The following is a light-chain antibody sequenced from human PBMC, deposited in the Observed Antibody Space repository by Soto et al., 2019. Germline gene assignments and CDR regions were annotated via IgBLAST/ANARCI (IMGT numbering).Light chain of an antibody. CDR3: QQYNDWSS. CDR1: QSVSRN. V-gene: IGKV3-15*01. CDR2: GAS. Sequence: ETVMTQSPATLSVSPGERATLSCRASQSVSRNLAWYQQKPGQAPRLLIYGASTTATAVPARFSGSGSGTEFTLTISSLQSEDLAVYFCQQYNDWSSFGQGTKVELK. J-gene: IGKJ1*01.